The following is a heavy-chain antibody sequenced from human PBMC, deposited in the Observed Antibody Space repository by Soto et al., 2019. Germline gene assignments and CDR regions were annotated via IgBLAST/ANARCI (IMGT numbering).Heavy chain of an antibody. CDR1: GFTFSSYA. J-gene: IGHJ6*02. CDR2: ISYDGSNK. V-gene: IGHV3-30-3*01. CDR3: ARVGMHGDFVFCGMDV. D-gene: IGHD4-17*01. Sequence: QVQLVESGGGVVQPGRSLRLSCAASGFTFSSYAMHWVRQAPGKGLEWVAVISYDGSNKYYADSVKGRFTISRDNSKNTLYLQMNSLRAEDTAVYYCARVGMHGDFVFCGMDVWGQGATVTVSS.